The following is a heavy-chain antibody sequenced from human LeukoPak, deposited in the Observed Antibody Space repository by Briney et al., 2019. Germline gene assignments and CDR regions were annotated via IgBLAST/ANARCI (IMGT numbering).Heavy chain of an antibody. V-gene: IGHV4-38-2*02. CDR2: IYYSGST. Sequence: SETLSLTCTVSGYSISSGYYWGWIRQPPGKGLEWIQSIYYSGSTYYNPSLQSRVTVSVDTSKNQFSLKVNSVTAADTAVYYCARASHLDYGGNSRFDFWGPGILVTVSS. CDR1: GYSISSGYY. J-gene: IGHJ4*02. CDR3: ARASHLDYGGNSRFDF. D-gene: IGHD4-23*01.